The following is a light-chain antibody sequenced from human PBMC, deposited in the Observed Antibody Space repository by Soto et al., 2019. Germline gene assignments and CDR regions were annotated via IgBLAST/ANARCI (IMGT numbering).Light chain of an antibody. CDR3: QSYDSSLSGSV. V-gene: IGLV1-40*01. Sequence: QSVLTQTPSVSGAPGQRVTISCTGSSSNTGAGYDVHWYQQLPGTAPKLLIYGNSNRPSGVPDRFSGSKSGTSASLAITGLQAVDEADYYCQSYDSSLSGSVFGGGTKVTVL. CDR2: GNS. CDR1: SSNTGAGYD. J-gene: IGLJ2*01.